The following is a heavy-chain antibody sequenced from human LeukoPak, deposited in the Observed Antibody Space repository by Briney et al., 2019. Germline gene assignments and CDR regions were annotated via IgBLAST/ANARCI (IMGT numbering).Heavy chain of an antibody. CDR3: ARSLSSGFSAFDY. CDR2: ISYDGSNK. V-gene: IGHV3-30*04. J-gene: IGHJ4*02. Sequence: GGSLRLSCAASGFTFSSYAMHWVRQAPGKGLEWVAVISYDGSNKYYADSVKGRFTISRDNSKNTLYLQMNSLRAEDTAVYYCARSLSSGFSAFDYWGQGTLVTVSS. CDR1: GFTFSSYA. D-gene: IGHD2/OR15-2a*01.